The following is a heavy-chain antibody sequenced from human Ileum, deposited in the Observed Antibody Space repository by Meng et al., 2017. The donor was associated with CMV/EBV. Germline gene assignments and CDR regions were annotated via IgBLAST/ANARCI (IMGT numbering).Heavy chain of an antibody. CDR3: APDGGEYITSSGPDTMQH. CDR2: IIPTLDVT. V-gene: IGHV1-69*02. Sequence: PISSYTVNWVRQAPGQGLEWMGRIIPTLDVTNYAQKFQGRVSITADMSTNTAYMELSSLRSDDTAVYYCAPDGGEYITSSGPDTMQHWGQGTLVTVSS. J-gene: IGHJ1*01. D-gene: IGHD6-6*01. CDR1: PISSYT.